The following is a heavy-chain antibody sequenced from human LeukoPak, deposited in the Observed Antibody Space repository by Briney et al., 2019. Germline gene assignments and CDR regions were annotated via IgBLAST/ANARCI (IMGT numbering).Heavy chain of an antibody. CDR3: ARVPDYYGSGSYSALDY. CDR1: GGSISSYY. J-gene: IGHJ4*02. V-gene: IGHV4-59*01. Sequence: SETLSLTCTVPGGSISSYYWSWIRQPPGKGLEWIGYIYYSGSTNYNPSLKSRVTISVDTSKNQFSLKLSSVTAADTAVYYCARVPDYYGSGSYSALDYWGQGTLVTVSS. CDR2: IYYSGST. D-gene: IGHD3-10*01.